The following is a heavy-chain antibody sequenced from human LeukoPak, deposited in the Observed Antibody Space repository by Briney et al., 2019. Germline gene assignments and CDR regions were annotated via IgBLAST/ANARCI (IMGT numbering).Heavy chain of an antibody. V-gene: IGHV3-30*18. Sequence: QPGRSLRLSCAASGFIFNSYGMHWVRQAPGKGLEWVAVISYDGNNKYYADSVKGRFTISRDNSKNTLYLQMNSLRVEDAAVYYCAKGEAYFDYWGQGTLVTVSS. CDR1: GFIFNSYG. CDR3: AKGEAYFDY. J-gene: IGHJ4*02. CDR2: ISYDGNNK.